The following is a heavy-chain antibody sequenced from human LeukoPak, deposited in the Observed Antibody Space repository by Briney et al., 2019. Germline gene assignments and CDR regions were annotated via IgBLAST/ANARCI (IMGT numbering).Heavy chain of an antibody. CDR2: IIPILGIA. D-gene: IGHD3-10*01. Sequence: ASVKVSCKASGGTFSSYAISWVRQAPGQGLEWMGRIIPILGIANYAQKFQGRVTITADKSTSTAYMELSSLRSEDTAVYYCARVGNGEAFDICGQGTMVTVSS. J-gene: IGHJ3*02. V-gene: IGHV1-69*04. CDR1: GGTFSSYA. CDR3: ARVGNGEAFDI.